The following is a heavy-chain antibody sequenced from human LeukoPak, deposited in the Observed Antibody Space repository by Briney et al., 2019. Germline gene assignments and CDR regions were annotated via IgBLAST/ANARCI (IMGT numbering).Heavy chain of an antibody. CDR2: ISSSSSTI. D-gene: IGHD3-3*01. J-gene: IGHJ6*02. CDR3: ARDRGYDFWSGYSDYYYYGMDV. V-gene: IGHV3-48*01. Sequence: GGSLRLSCAASGFTFSNYAMNWVRQAPGRGLEWVSYISSSSSTIYYADSVKGRFTISRDNAKNSLYLQMNSLRAEDTAVYYCARDRGYDFWSGYSDYYYYGMDVWGQGTTVTVSS. CDR1: GFTFSNYA.